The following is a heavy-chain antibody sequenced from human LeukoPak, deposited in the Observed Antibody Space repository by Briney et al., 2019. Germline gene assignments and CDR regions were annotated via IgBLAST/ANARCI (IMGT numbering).Heavy chain of an antibody. CDR1: GFSFSNYW. D-gene: IGHD2-21*01. CDR2: IKEDGSEI. J-gene: IGHJ4*02. V-gene: IGHV3-7*05. Sequence: GGSLRLSCAASGFSFSNYWMSWVRQAPGKGLEWVANIKEDGSEIYYVDSVKGRFTISRDNAKKSLYLQMRSLRAEDTAVYYCASQFWWAAVVGPALDCWGQGNLVTVSS. CDR3: ASQFWWAAVVGPALDC.